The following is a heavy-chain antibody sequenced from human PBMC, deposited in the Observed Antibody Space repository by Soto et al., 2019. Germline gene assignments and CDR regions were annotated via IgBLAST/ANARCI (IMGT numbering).Heavy chain of an antibody. D-gene: IGHD3-3*01. CDR3: ARGTYYDFWSGNTSYYGMDV. CDR1: GYTFTSYD. V-gene: IGHV1-8*01. CDR2: MNPNSGNT. J-gene: IGHJ6*02. Sequence: ASVKVSCKASGYTFTSYDINWVRQATGQGLEWMGWMNPNSGNTGYAQKFQGRVTMTRNTSISTAYMELSSLRSEDTAVYYCARGTYYDFWSGNTSYYGMDVWGQGTTVTVSS.